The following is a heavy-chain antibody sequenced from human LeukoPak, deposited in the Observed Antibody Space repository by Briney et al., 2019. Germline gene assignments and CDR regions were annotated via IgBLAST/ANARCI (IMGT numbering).Heavy chain of an antibody. CDR1: GYTFTRHG. J-gene: IGHJ3*02. CDR3: ARVGYDSSGRHRYAFDI. D-gene: IGHD3-22*01. CDR2: INPNNGNT. Sequence: ASVKVSCKASGYTFTRHGISWVRQAPGQGLEWMGWINPNNGNTNYVQKLQGRVTKTTDTSTSTAYMELRSLRSDDTAVYYCARVGYDSSGRHRYAFDIWGQGTMVTVSS. V-gene: IGHV1-18*01.